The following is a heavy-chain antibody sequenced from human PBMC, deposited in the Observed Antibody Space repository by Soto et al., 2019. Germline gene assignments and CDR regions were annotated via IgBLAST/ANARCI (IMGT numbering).Heavy chain of an antibody. CDR3: ARGRELIDY. Sequence: EVQLVGSGGGLIQPGGSLRLSCAASGFTVISIYLSWVRQAPGKGLEWVSVIYSGGSTYYADSVKGRFTISRDNSKNTLHLQMNSLRAEDTSVYYCARGRELIDYWGQGTLVSVSS. V-gene: IGHV3-53*01. CDR1: GFTVISIY. D-gene: IGHD1-26*01. CDR2: IYSGGST. J-gene: IGHJ4*02.